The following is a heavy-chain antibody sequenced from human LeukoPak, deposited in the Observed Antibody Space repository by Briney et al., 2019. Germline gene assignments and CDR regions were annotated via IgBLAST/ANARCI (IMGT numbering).Heavy chain of an antibody. CDR3: ARQLAGYVDY. D-gene: IGHD2-15*01. J-gene: IGHJ4*02. V-gene: IGHV6-1*01. CDR2: TYYRSKWSN. CDR1: GDSVSNKDAA. Sequence: SQTLSLTCAISGDSVSNKDAAWNWIRQSPSRGLEWLGRTYYRSKWSNDYAVSVRSRITISPDTPKNQFSLQLRSVTPDDTAVYYCARQLAGYVDYWGQGSRVTVSS.